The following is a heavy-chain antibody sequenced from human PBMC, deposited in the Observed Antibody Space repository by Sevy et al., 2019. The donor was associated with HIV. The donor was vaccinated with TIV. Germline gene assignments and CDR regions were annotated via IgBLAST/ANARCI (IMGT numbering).Heavy chain of an antibody. V-gene: IGHV3-30-3*02. CDR1: GFTFGNHA. J-gene: IGHJ3*02. Sequence: GGSLRLSCVTSGFTFGNHAMHWVRQAPGKGLEWVAVISSDGAIKYYADSVKGRFTFSRDNSKSTLYLQMNSLRPEDTAMYYCAKSYSGSYYIPYDAFDMWGQGTMVTVSS. D-gene: IGHD1-26*01. CDR3: AKSYSGSYYIPYDAFDM. CDR2: ISSDGAIK.